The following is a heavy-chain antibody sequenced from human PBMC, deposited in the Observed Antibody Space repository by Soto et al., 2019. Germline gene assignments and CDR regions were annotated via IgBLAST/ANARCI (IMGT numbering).Heavy chain of an antibody. CDR3: ARGLNRQLVFFDY. D-gene: IGHD6-13*01. CDR1: GGSFSGYY. Sequence: PSETLSLTCAVYGGSFSGYYWSWIRQPPGKGLEWIGEINHSGSTNYNPSLKSRVTISVDTSKNQFSLKLSSVTAADTAVYYCARGLNRQLVFFDYWGQGTLVTVSS. J-gene: IGHJ4*02. CDR2: INHSGST. V-gene: IGHV4-34*01.